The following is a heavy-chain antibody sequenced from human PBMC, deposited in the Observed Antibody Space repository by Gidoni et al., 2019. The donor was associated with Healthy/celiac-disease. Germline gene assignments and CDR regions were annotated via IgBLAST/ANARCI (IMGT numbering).Heavy chain of an antibody. CDR1: GFPFSSSA. V-gene: IGHV3-30*04. Sequence: QVQLVDSGGGVVQPGRSLRLSCAASGFPFSSSAMHGVRQAPGKGLEWVAVISYDGSKKYYADSVKGRFTISRDKSKNTLYLQMNSLRAEDTAVYYCARDLEQLGPNYYYYGMDVWGQGTTVTVSS. D-gene: IGHD6-6*01. CDR3: ARDLEQLGPNYYYYGMDV. J-gene: IGHJ6*02. CDR2: ISYDGSKK.